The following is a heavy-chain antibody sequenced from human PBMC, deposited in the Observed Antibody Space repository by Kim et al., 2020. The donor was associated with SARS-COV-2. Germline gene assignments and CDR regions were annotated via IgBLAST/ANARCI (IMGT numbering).Heavy chain of an antibody. V-gene: IGHV3-30*18. D-gene: IGHD3-10*01. CDR3: AKDQWRELLWFGELFSY. CDR1: GFTFSSYG. J-gene: IGHJ4*02. CDR2: ISYDGSNK. Sequence: GGSLRLSCAASGFTFSSYGMHWVRQAPGKGLEWVAVISYDGSNKYYADSVKGRFTISRDNSKNTLYLQMNSLRAEDTAVYYCAKDQWRELLWFGELFSYWGQGTLVTVSS.